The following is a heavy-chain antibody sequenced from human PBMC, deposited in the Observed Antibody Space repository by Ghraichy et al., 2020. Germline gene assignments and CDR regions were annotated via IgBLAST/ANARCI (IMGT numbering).Heavy chain of an antibody. J-gene: IGHJ6*02. Sequence: SQTRSLTCTVPGGSISSYYWSWIRQPPGKGLEWIGYIYYSGSTNYNPSLKSRVTITVDTSKNQFSLKLSSVTAADTAVYYCARGGVGVPYCYCYSGMDVWGQGTTVTVSS. D-gene: IGHD1-26*01. CDR2: IYYSGST. CDR1: GGSISSYY. V-gene: IGHV4-59*01. CDR3: ARGGVGVPYCYCYSGMDV.